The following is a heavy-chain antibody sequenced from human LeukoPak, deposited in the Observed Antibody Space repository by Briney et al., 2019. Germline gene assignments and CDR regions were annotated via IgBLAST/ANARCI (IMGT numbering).Heavy chain of an antibody. V-gene: IGHV3-64*01. CDR2: ISSNGGST. CDR3: ARGLSGYASSLGY. CDR1: GFTFSSYA. Sequence: GGSLRLSCAASGFTFSSYAMHWVRQAPGKGLEYVSAISSNGGSTYYANSVKGRFTISRDNAKNTLYLQMNSLRAEDTAVYYCARGLSGYASSLGYWGQGTLVTVSA. J-gene: IGHJ4*02. D-gene: IGHD6-6*01.